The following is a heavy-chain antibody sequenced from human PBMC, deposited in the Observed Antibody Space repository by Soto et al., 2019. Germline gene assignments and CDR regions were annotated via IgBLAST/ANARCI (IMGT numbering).Heavy chain of an antibody. CDR3: ARDQSAYSGCEHASDV. D-gene: IGHD5-12*01. CDR2: IWFDGDYK. J-gene: IGHJ3*01. V-gene: IGHV3-33*01. Sequence: QVQLVESGGGLVQPGRSLRLSCAASGFTFSTYGMHWVRQAPGKGLEWVALIWFDGDYKYYADSVKGRFTISRDNAQNTLYLQMADMRGEDTAMYYCARDQSAYSGCEHASDVWGQGTMVTVSS. CDR1: GFTFSTYG.